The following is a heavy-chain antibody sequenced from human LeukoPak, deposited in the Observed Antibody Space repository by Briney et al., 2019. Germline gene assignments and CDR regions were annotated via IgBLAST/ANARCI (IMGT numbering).Heavy chain of an antibody. Sequence: SETLSLTCTVSGGSISSYYWSWIRQPPGKGLAWIGYIYYSGSTNYNPSLKSPVTISVDTSKNQFSLKLSSVTAADTAVYYCARVRIYCSSTSCYTTTRAEYFQHWGQGTLVTVSS. CDR2: IYYSGST. CDR3: ARVRIYCSSTSCYTTTRAEYFQH. D-gene: IGHD2-2*02. CDR1: GGSISSYY. V-gene: IGHV4-59*01. J-gene: IGHJ1*01.